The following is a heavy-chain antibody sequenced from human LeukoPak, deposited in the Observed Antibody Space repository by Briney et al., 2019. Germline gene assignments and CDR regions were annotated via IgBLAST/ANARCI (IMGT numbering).Heavy chain of an antibody. CDR1: EFTFSDSY. CDR3: ARCPRSGGSSDY. V-gene: IGHV3-11*03. D-gene: IGHD1-26*01. J-gene: IGHJ4*02. CDR2: IGKSGSHT. Sequence: GGSLRLSCPASEFTFSDSYMGWIRQAPGKGLEWVSCIGKSGSHTNYGDSVKGRFTIARDNAKNSLYLQMNSLRAEDTAVYCFARCPRSGGSSDYWGQGTLVTVSS.